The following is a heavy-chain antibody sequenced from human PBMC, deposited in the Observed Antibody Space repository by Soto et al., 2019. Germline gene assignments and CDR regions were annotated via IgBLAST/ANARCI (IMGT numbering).Heavy chain of an antibody. CDR3: TTRISFDI. J-gene: IGHJ3*02. CDR2: IKSKANGETI. Sequence: GGSLRLSCAGSGFTFSTAWMSWVRQAPGKGLEWLCRIKSKANGETIDYAAPVKGRFTISRDDSKNTVYLQMNSLRTEDTALYYCTTRISFDIWGQGTMVTVSS. CDR1: GFTFSTAW. V-gene: IGHV3-15*01.